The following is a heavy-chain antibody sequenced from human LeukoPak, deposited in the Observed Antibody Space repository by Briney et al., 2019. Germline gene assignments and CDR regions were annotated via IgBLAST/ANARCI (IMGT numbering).Heavy chain of an antibody. J-gene: IGHJ4*02. CDR1: GGSISSGGYY. CDR3: ASRVGYSYGPRRRGQFDY. V-gene: IGHV4-31*03. CDR2: IYYSGST. D-gene: IGHD5-18*01. Sequence: SETLSLTCTVSGGSISSGGYYWSWIRQHPGKGLEWIGYIYYSGSTNYNPSLKSRVTISVDTSKNQFSLKLSSVTAADTAVYYCASRVGYSYGPRRRGQFDYWGQGTLVTVSS.